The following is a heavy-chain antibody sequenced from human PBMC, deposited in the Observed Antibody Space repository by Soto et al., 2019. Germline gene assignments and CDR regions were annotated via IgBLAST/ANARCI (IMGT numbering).Heavy chain of an antibody. Sequence: QITLKESGPTLVIPPQTLTLTCTFSGFPLSTNGLAVAWIRQPPGKAMEWLVFIFWNDDIRYSPFLRSRLTITTNPSKNQVVLTMTNMDPVDTATYYCVPRTAHNILDYWGQGTLITVSS. J-gene: IGHJ4*02. CDR1: GFPLSTNGLA. CDR2: IFWNDDI. D-gene: IGHD2-15*01. V-gene: IGHV2-5*01. CDR3: VPRTAHNILDY.